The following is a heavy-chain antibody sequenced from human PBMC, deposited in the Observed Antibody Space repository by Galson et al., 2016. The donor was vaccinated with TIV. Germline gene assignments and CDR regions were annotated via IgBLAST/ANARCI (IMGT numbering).Heavy chain of an antibody. CDR3: ATSLDYSQIFDY. Sequence: SVKVSCKASGGTFISYGVSWVRQAPGQGLEWMGGIIPVFGTANYAQKFQGRVTITADQSTRTDYMELSSLRSEDTAVYFCATSLDYSQIFDYWGHGTLVTVSS. D-gene: IGHD4-11*01. CDR2: IIPVFGTA. CDR1: GGTFISYG. J-gene: IGHJ4*01. V-gene: IGHV1-69*13.